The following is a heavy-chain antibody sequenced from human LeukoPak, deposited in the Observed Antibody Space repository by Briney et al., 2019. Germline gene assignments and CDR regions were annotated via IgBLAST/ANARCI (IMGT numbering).Heavy chain of an antibody. D-gene: IGHD2-2*01. CDR3: ARGGGRSTCTKLLANWFDP. CDR1: GGSFSGYY. J-gene: IGHJ5*02. V-gene: IGHV4-34*01. CDR2: LNHSGST. Sequence: SETLSLTCAVYGGSFSGYYWSWIRQPPGKGLEWIGELNHSGSTNYNPSLKSRVTISVDTSKNQFSLMLSPVTAADTAVYYCARGGGRSTCTKLLANWFDPWGQGTLVTVSS.